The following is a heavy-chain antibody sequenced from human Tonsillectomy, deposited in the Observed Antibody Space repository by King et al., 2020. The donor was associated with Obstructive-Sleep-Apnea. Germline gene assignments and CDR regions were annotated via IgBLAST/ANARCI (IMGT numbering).Heavy chain of an antibody. V-gene: IGHV3-48*04. J-gene: IGHJ4*02. CDR3: ARERNSGSYYFDY. Sequence: DVQLVESGGGLVQPGGSLRLSCAASGFTFSSDSMNWVRPAPGKGLEWGAFIISSSSTIFYADSVEGRFTTSRDNAKNSLYLQMNSLRAEDTAVYYCARERNSGSYYFDYWGQGTLVTVSS. D-gene: IGHD1-26*01. CDR2: IISSSSTI. CDR1: GFTFSSDS.